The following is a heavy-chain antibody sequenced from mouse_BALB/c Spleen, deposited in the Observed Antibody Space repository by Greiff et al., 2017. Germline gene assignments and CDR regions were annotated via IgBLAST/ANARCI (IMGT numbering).Heavy chain of an antibody. CDR1: GFTFSSFG. V-gene: IGHV5-17*03. CDR3: ARNDYDGRRFAY. Sequence: EVKLMESGGGLVQPGGSRKLSCAASGFTFSSFGMHWVRQAPEKGLEWVAYISSGSSTIYYPDSVKGRFTISRDNAKNTLYLQMSSLKSEDTAMYYCARNDYDGRRFAYWGQGTLVTVSA. CDR2: ISSGSSTI. D-gene: IGHD2-4*01. J-gene: IGHJ3*01.